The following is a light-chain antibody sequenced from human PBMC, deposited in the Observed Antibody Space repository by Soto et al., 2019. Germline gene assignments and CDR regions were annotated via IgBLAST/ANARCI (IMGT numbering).Light chain of an antibody. CDR2: DVG. J-gene: IGLJ1*01. Sequence: QSALTQPASVSGSPGQSITISCTGTSSDVGGYNYVSWYQQHLGKAPKLMIYDVGNRPSGVSNRFSGSKSGNTASLTISGLQAEDEADYYCSSYTSSSTLYVFGTGTKVTVL. V-gene: IGLV2-14*01. CDR3: SSYTSSSTLYV. CDR1: SSDVGGYNY.